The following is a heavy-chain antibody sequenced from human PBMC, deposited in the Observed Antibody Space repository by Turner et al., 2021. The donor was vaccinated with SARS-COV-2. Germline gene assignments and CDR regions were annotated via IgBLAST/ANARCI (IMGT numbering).Heavy chain of an antibody. CDR2: IIPILGIA. Sequence: QVQLVQSGAEVKKPGASVKVSCKVSGCTFSSYAINWVRQAPGQGLEWMGRIIPILGIANYAQKFQGRVTITADKSTSTAYMELSSLRSEDTAVYYCARAKFYYYDSSGYQYYFDYWGQGTLVTVSS. J-gene: IGHJ4*02. CDR1: GCTFSSYA. D-gene: IGHD3-22*01. CDR3: ARAKFYYYDSSGYQYYFDY. V-gene: IGHV1-69*04.